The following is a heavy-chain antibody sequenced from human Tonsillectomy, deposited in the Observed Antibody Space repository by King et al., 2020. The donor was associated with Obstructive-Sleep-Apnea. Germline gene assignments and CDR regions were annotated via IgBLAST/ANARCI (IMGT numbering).Heavy chain of an antibody. CDR3: ARVAVVRGVVAPNPFDY. CDR2: IYFSGST. Sequence: QLQESGPGLVKPSETLSLTCTVSGGSVSSSSYYWGWIRQPPGKGLEWIGSIYFSGSTYYNPSLNSRVTMSLDTSKNQFSLKLSSVTAADTAVYYCARVAVVRGVVAPNPFDYWGQGTLVTVSS. V-gene: IGHV4-39*07. J-gene: IGHJ4*02. CDR1: GGSVSSSSYY. D-gene: IGHD3-10*01.